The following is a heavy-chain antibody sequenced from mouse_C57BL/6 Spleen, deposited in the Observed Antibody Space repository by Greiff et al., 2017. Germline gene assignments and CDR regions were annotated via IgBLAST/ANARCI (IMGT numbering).Heavy chain of an antibody. J-gene: IGHJ3*01. V-gene: IGHV1-80*01. CDR1: GYAFSSYW. Sequence: VQLVESGAELVKPGASVKISCKASGYAFSSYWMNWVKQRPGKGLEWIGQIYPGDGDTNYNGKFKGKATLTADKSSSTAYMQLSSLTSEDSAVYFCARWDGYDDTWFAYWGQGTLVTVSA. CDR3: ARWDGYDDTWFAY. D-gene: IGHD2-2*01. CDR2: IYPGDGDT.